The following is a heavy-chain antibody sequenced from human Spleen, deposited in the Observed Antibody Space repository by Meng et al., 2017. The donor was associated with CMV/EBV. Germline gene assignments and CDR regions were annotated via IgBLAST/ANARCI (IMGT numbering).Heavy chain of an antibody. J-gene: IGHJ4*02. CDR3: ARDSGYDYSNL. D-gene: IGHD4-11*01. CDR2: ISSSSSTI. CDR1: GFTVSSNE. Sequence: GGSLRLSCAASGFTVSSNEMSWVRQAPGKGLEWVSYISSSSSTIYYADSVKGRFTISRDNAKNSLYLQMNSLRAEDTAVYYCARDSGYDYSNLWGQGTLVTVSS. V-gene: IGHV3-48*04.